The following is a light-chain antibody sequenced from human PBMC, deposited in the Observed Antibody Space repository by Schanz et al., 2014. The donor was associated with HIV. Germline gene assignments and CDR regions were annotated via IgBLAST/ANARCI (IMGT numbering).Light chain of an antibody. Sequence: RSGWAWDQMKPGQAPKFLISRASTLEGGVSSRFRGGGSGTEFTLTITTLQPEDFAIYYCQQYDTYPYTFGQGTTLDLK. CDR1: RSG. J-gene: IGKJ2*01. CDR3: QQYDTYPYT. CDR2: RAS. V-gene: IGKV1-5*03.